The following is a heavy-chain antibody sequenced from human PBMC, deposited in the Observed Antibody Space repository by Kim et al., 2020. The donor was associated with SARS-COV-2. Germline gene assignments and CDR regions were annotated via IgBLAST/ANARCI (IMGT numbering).Heavy chain of an antibody. Sequence: ASVKVSCKASGYTFTSYGISWVRQAPGQGLECMGWISAYNGNTNYAQKLQGRVTMTTDTSTSTAYMELRSLRSDDTAVYYCARAESLWDYDSSGSWFDPWGQGTLVTVSS. J-gene: IGHJ5*02. D-gene: IGHD3-22*01. CDR2: ISAYNGNT. V-gene: IGHV1-18*01. CDR3: ARAESLWDYDSSGSWFDP. CDR1: GYTFTSYG.